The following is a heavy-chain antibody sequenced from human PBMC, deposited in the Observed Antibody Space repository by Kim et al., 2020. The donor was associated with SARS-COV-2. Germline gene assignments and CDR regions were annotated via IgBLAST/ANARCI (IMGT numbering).Heavy chain of an antibody. Sequence: GGSLRLSCTASGFTLSLYAMPWVRQSPGKGLEWVSTIAAGGDSTFYADSVKGRFTISRDNSKNMLYLQMNSLGAEDTAVYHCAREREVCGTADASDIWGLETMDSVPT. V-gene: IGHV3-23*01. CDR1: GFTLSLYA. D-gene: IGHD2-21*01. CDR3: AREREVCGTADASDI. J-gene: IGHJ3*02. CDR2: IAAGGDST.